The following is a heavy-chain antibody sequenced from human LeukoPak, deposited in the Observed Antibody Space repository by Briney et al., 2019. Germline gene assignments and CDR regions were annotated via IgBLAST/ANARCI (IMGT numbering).Heavy chain of an antibody. V-gene: IGHV3-7*01. Sequence: PGVSLRLSYAASGLTFSIYWMRSARQPPGEGLEWVANLKQDGSETHYVDSLKGRFPLSRDNAKNSLYLQMNSLRAEDTAVYYCARIGYSSSSYDYWGQGTLVTVSS. CDR1: GLTFSIYW. D-gene: IGHD6-6*01. CDR3: ARIGYSSSSYDY. J-gene: IGHJ4*02. CDR2: LKQDGSET.